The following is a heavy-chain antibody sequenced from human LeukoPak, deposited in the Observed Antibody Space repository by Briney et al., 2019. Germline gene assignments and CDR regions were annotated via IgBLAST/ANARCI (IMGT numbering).Heavy chain of an antibody. V-gene: IGHV3-48*01. CDR1: GFTFSSYS. Sequence: PGGSLRLSCAASGFTFSSYSMNWVRQAPGKGLEWVSYISSSSSTIYYADSVKGRFTISRDNAKNSLYLQMNSLRAEGTAVYYCGRGGTAAPTYYYYYYMDVWGKGTTVTVSS. J-gene: IGHJ6*03. CDR2: ISSSSSTI. D-gene: IGHD2-2*01. CDR3: GRGGTAAPTYYYYYYMDV.